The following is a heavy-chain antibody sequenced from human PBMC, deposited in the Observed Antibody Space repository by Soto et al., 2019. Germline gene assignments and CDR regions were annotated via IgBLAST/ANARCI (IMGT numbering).Heavy chain of an antibody. J-gene: IGHJ6*02. CDR2: INHSGST. V-gene: IGHV4-34*01. CDR3: AKIRFLEWFDFIPPWSSTGSYYYYGMDV. Sequence: PSETLSLTCAVYGGSFRGHYWSCIRQPPGKGLEWSGEINHSGSTNYNPSLKSRVTISVDKSKNQFSLKLSSVTAADTAVYYCAKIRFLEWFDFIPPWSSTGSYYYYGMDVWGQGTTVTVSS. D-gene: IGHD3-3*01. CDR1: GGSFRGHY.